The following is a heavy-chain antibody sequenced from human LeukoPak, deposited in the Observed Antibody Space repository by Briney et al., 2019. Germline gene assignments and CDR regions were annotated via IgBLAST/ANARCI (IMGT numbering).Heavy chain of an antibody. D-gene: IGHD2-2*02. CDR2: INHSGST. V-gene: IGHV4-34*01. CDR3: ARGQGYCSSTSCYTSFDP. Sequence: SETLSLTSAVYGGSFSVYYWSWIRQPPRKGLEWIAEINHSGSTNYNPSLKSRVTISVDTSKNQFSLKLSSVTAADTAVYYCARGQGYCSSTSCYTSFDPWGQGTLVTVSS. J-gene: IGHJ5*02. CDR1: GGSFSVYY.